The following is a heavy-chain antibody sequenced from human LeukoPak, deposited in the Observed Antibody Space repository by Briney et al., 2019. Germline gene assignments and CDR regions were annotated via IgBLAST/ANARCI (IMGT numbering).Heavy chain of an antibody. J-gene: IGHJ4*02. V-gene: IGHV3-30*01. CDR2: ISYDGSNK. Sequence: GGSLRLSCAASGFTFSSYAMHWVRQAPGKGLEWVAVISYDGSNKYYADSVKGRFTISRDNSKNTLYLQMNSLRAEDTAVYYCARGRLGYGSGSYYTPGYFDYWGQGTLVTVSS. D-gene: IGHD3-10*01. CDR1: GFTFSSYA. CDR3: ARGRLGYGSGSYYTPGYFDY.